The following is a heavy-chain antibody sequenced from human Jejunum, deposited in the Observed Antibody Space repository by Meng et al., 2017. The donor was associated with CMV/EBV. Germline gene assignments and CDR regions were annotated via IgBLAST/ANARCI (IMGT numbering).Heavy chain of an antibody. CDR2: ISSSGSTI. Sequence: SGFTFRDYYMSWIRQAPGKGLEWVSYISSSGSTIYYADSVKGRFTIPRDNAKNSLYLQMNSLRAEDTAVYYCARVTELWLHYFDYWGQGTLVTVSS. CDR3: ARVTELWLHYFDY. V-gene: IGHV3-11*01. J-gene: IGHJ4*02. CDR1: GFTFRDYY. D-gene: IGHD5-18*01.